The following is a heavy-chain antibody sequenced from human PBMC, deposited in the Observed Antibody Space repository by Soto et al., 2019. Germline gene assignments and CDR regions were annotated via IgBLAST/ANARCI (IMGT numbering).Heavy chain of an antibody. Sequence: QVQLQQWGAGLLKPSETLSLTCAVYGGSSSGYYWSWIRQPPGKGLEWIGEINHSGSTNYNPSLKSRVTISVDTSKNQFSLKLSSVTAADTAVYYCARGRKPYCSGGSCYRTYYFDYWGQGTLVTVSS. V-gene: IGHV4-34*01. CDR3: ARGRKPYCSGGSCYRTYYFDY. CDR1: GGSSSGYY. J-gene: IGHJ4*02. D-gene: IGHD2-15*01. CDR2: INHSGST.